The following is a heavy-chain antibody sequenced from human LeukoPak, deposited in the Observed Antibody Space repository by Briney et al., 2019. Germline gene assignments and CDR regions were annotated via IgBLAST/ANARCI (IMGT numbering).Heavy chain of an antibody. CDR1: GFTFNNFG. V-gene: IGHV3-30*03. Sequence: PGRSLRLSCAASGFTFNNFGMHWVRQAPGKGLEWVAVISYDGSNKYFADSVKGRFTISRDNSKNTLYLQMNSLRAEDTAVYYCARAKGIAVAGQFYYGMDVWGQGTTVTVSS. CDR2: ISYDGSNK. J-gene: IGHJ6*02. CDR3: ARAKGIAVAGQFYYGMDV. D-gene: IGHD6-19*01.